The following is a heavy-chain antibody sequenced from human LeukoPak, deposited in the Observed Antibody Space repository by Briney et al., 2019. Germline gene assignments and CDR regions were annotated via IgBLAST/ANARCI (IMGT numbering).Heavy chain of an antibody. D-gene: IGHD3-3*01. J-gene: IGHJ1*01. CDR2: IYYSGST. Sequence: SETLSLTCTVSGGSISSSSYYWGWIRQPPGKGLEWIGSIYYSGSTYYNPSLKSRVTISVDTSKNQFSLKLSSVTAADTAVYYCALELLSQSRFQHWGQGTLVTVSS. V-gene: IGHV4-39*01. CDR3: ALELLSQSRFQH. CDR1: GGSISSSSYY.